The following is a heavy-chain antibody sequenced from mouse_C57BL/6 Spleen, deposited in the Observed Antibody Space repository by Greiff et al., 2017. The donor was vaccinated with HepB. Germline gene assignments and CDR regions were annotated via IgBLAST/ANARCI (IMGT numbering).Heavy chain of an antibody. D-gene: IGHD1-1*01. CDR2: ISDGGSYT. CDR3: AREGDYYGSSYGYYFDY. V-gene: IGHV5-4*01. J-gene: IGHJ2*01. CDR1: GFTFSSYA. Sequence: EVKLMESGGGLVKPGGSLKLSCAASGFTFSSYAMSWVRQTPEKRLEWVATISDGGSYTYYPDNVKGRFTISRDNAKNNLYLQMSHLKSEDTAMYYCAREGDYYGSSYGYYFDYWGQGTTLTVSS.